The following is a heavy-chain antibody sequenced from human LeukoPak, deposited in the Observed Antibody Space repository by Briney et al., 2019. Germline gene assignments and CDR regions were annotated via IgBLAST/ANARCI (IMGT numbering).Heavy chain of an antibody. J-gene: IGHJ6*03. CDR2: IYTSGCT. Sequence: SETLSLTCTVSGGSISSGSYYWSWIRQPAGKGLEWIGRIYTSGCTNYNPSLKSRVTISVDTSKNQFSLKLSSVTAADTAVYYCARGASSSSAIGYYYYYMDVWGKGTTVTVSS. CDR1: GGSISSGSYY. CDR3: ARGASSSSAIGYYYYYMDV. D-gene: IGHD6-6*01. V-gene: IGHV4-61*02.